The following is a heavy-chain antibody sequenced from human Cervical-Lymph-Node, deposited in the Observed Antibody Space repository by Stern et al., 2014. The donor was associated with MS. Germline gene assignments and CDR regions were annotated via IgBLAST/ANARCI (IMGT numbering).Heavy chain of an antibody. CDR2: MSWTSGSI. V-gene: IGHV3-9*01. CDR1: GFTFAGYA. J-gene: IGHJ4*02. CDR3: AKGSVGIAAPRNFDY. D-gene: IGHD6-13*01. Sequence: EVQLEESGGGLVQPGMSLRLSCAASGFTFAGYAMHWVRQAPGKGLEWVSGMSWTSGSIGYADSVKGRFTISRDNAKNSLYLQMNSLRTEDTAFYYCAKGSVGIAAPRNFDYWGQGTLVTVSS.